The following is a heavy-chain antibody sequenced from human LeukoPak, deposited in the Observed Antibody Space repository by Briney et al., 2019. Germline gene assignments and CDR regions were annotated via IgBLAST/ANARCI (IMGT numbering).Heavy chain of an antibody. V-gene: IGHV1-2*02. D-gene: IGHD6-19*01. CDR3: ARAFTAVAGTWPYYYYGMDV. Sequence: ASVKVSCKASGYTFTGYYMHWVRQAPGQGLEWMAWINPNSGGTNYAQKFQGRVTMTRDTSISTAYMELSRLRSDDTAVYYCARAFTAVAGTWPYYYYGMDVWGQGTTVTVSS. J-gene: IGHJ6*02. CDR2: INPNSGGT. CDR1: GYTFTGYY.